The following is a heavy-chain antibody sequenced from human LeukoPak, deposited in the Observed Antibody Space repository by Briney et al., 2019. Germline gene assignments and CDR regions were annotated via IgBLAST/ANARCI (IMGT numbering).Heavy chain of an antibody. CDR3: ARARYDILTGYPHDY. CDR1: GGSFSGYY. D-gene: IGHD3-9*01. J-gene: IGHJ4*02. Sequence: PSETLSLTCAVYGGSFSGYYWSWIRQPPGKGLEWIGSIYYSGITYYNPSLKSRVTISVDTSKNQFSLKLSSVTAADTAVYYCARARYDILTGYPHDYWGQGTLVTVSS. V-gene: IGHV4-34*01. CDR2: IYYSGIT.